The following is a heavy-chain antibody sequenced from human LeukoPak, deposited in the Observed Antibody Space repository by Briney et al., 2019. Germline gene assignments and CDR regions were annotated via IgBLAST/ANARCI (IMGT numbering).Heavy chain of an antibody. CDR2: IKSDGSET. CDR3: AKDLSPAPPGVDYFDY. J-gene: IGHJ4*02. V-gene: IGHV3-74*01. D-gene: IGHD2-15*01. CDR1: GFTFSSYW. Sequence: HPGGSLRLSCAASGFTFSSYWMHWVRQAPGKGLVWVSRIKSDGSETNYADSVKGRFTISRDNAKNTLYLQMNSLRAEDTAVYYRAKDLSPAPPGVDYFDYWGQGTLVTVSS.